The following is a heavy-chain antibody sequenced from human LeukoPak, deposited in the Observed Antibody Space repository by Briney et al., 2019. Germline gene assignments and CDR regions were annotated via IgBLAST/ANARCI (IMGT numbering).Heavy chain of an antibody. CDR1: GGSIRSSYYY. V-gene: IGHV4-39*07. CDR3: ARGRYDFWSGYPYFDY. CDR2: INHSGST. Sequence: SETLSLTCTVSGGSIRSSYYYWSWIRQPPGKGLEWIGEINHSGSTNYNPSLKSRVTISVDTSKNQFSLKLSSVTAADTAVYYCARGRYDFWSGYPYFDYWGQGTLVTVSS. D-gene: IGHD3-3*01. J-gene: IGHJ4*02.